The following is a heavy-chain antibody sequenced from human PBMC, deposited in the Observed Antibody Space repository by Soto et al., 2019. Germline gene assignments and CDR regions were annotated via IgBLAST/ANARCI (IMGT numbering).Heavy chain of an antibody. Sequence: SETLSLTCTVSGCSISSGGYYWSWIRQHPGKGLEWIGYIYYSGSTYYNPSLKSRVTISVDTSKNQFSLKLSSVTAADTAVYYCARRYGDYFDYWGQGTLVTVSS. V-gene: IGHV4-31*03. CDR1: GCSISSGGYY. CDR2: IYYSGST. J-gene: IGHJ4*02. CDR3: ARRYGDYFDY. D-gene: IGHD4-17*01.